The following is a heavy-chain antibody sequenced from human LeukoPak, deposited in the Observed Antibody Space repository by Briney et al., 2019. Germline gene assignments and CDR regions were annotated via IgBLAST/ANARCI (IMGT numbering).Heavy chain of an antibody. CDR3: ARDVWTGVAVSDY. J-gene: IGHJ4*02. CDR2: IKEDGSIQ. V-gene: IGHV3-7*01. CDR1: GFTFSSYW. D-gene: IGHD6-19*01. Sequence: GGSLRLSCVASGFTFSSYWMTWVRQARGKGLEWLANIKEDGSIQYYLDSVRGRSTISRDNAKTSVYLQLNSLRADDTAVYYCARDVWTGVAVSDYWGQGTLVTVSS.